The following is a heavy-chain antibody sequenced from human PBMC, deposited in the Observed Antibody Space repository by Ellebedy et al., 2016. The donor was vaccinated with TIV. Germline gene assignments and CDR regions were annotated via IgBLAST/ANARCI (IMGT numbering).Heavy chain of an antibody. V-gene: IGHV3-33*01. CDR1: GFTFSSYG. CDR3: ARDKGAVTTTLHFDY. Sequence: GESLKISCAASGFTFSSYGMHWVRQAPGKGLEWVALIWYAGNNKYYADSVKGRFTISRDNSKNTLYLQMNSLRAEDTAVYHCARDKGAVTTTLHFDYWGQGTLVTVSS. D-gene: IGHD4-11*01. CDR2: IWYAGNNK. J-gene: IGHJ4*02.